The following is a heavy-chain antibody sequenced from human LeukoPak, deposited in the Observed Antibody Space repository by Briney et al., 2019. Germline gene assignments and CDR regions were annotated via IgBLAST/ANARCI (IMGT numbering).Heavy chain of an antibody. CDR3: AKTKAHYDFPPYYFDY. J-gene: IGHJ4*02. V-gene: IGHV3-30*18. CDR2: IPYDGSNK. Sequence: GGSLRLSCAASGFTFSSYGMHWVRQAPGKGLEWVAVIPYDGSNKYYADSVKGGFTISRDNSKNTLYMQMNSLRAEDTAVYYCAKTKAHYDFPPYYFDYWGQGTLVTVSS. D-gene: IGHD3-3*01. CDR1: GFTFSSYG.